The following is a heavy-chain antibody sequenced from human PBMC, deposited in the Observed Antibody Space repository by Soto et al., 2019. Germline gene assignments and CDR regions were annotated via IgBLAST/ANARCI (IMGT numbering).Heavy chain of an antibody. CDR1: GYSFTLYW. J-gene: IGHJ6*02. Sequence: PGESLKISCNASGYSFTLYWIGWVRQMPGKGLEWMGIIYPGDSDTRYSPSFQGQVTISADKSISTASLQWSSLKASDTAVYYCARQSPTPGYYYFSYGMDVWGQGTTVTVSS. CDR2: IYPGDSDT. V-gene: IGHV5-51*01. CDR3: ARQSPTPGYYYFSYGMDV. D-gene: IGHD4-17*01.